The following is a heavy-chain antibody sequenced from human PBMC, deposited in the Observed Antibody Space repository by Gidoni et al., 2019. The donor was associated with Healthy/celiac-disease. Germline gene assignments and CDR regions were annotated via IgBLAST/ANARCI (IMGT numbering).Heavy chain of an antibody. J-gene: IGHJ2*01. CDR3: AVVVVPAAISPYFDL. CDR1: GYTFIGYY. Sequence: QVQLVQSGAEVKKPGASVKVSCQASGYTFIGYYMHWVRQAPGQGLEWMGWINPNSGGTNYAQKFQGRVTMTRDTSISTAYMELSRLRSDDTAVYYCAVVVVPAAISPYFDLWGRGTLVTVSS. V-gene: IGHV1-2*02. CDR2: INPNSGGT. D-gene: IGHD2-2*02.